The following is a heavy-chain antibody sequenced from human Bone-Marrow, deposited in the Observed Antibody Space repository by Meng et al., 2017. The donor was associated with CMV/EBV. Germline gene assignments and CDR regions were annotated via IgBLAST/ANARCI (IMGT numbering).Heavy chain of an antibody. D-gene: IGHD2-2*01. Sequence: GESLKISCAASGFTVSSNYMSWVRQAPGKGLEWVSVIYSGGSTYYADSVKGRFTISRDNSKNTLYLQMNSLRAEDTAVYYCARSPRRYYCSSTSCYSDYYYGMDVWGQGTTVTVSS. V-gene: IGHV3-66*02. J-gene: IGHJ6*02. CDR1: GFTVSSNY. CDR3: ARSPRRYYCSSTSCYSDYYYGMDV. CDR2: IYSGGST.